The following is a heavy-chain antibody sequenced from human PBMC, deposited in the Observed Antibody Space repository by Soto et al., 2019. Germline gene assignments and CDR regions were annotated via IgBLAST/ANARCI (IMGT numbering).Heavy chain of an antibody. V-gene: IGHV3-33*01. J-gene: IGHJ4*02. CDR3: ARGYYDSSGYGL. D-gene: IGHD3-22*01. CDR1: GFTFSSYG. Sequence: HPGGSLRLSCAASGFTFSSYGMHWVRQAPGKGLEWVAVIWYDGSNKYYADSVKGRFTISRDNSKNTLYLQMNSLRAEDTAVYYCARGYYDSSGYGLWGQGTLVTVSS. CDR2: IWYDGSNK.